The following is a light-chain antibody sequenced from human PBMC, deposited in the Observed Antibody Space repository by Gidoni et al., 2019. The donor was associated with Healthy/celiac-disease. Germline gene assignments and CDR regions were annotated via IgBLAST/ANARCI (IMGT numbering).Light chain of an antibody. CDR2: SNN. CDR3: AAWDDSLSGRV. CDR1: SSNIGSNY. Sequence: QSLLTPPHSASATPGPRVTISCSGSSSNIGSNYVYWYQQLPGTAPKLLIYSNNQRPSGVPDRFSGSKSGTSASLAISGLRSEDEADYYCAAWDDSLSGRVFGGGTKLTVL. J-gene: IGLJ3*02. V-gene: IGLV1-47*02.